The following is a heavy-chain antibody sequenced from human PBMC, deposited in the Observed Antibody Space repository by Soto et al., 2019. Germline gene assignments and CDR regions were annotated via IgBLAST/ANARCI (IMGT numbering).Heavy chain of an antibody. CDR1: GFTFDTYW. Sequence: AGSLRLSCAASGFTFDTYWMNWVRQAPGKGPEWLSGINSDGTISSYADSVKGRFTISRDNARNNLSLQMTSLRADDTAVYYCARLSGDHSAFFSYGMDAWGQGTTVTVSS. D-gene: IGHD2-21*01. CDR2: INSDGTIS. J-gene: IGHJ6*02. V-gene: IGHV3-74*01. CDR3: ARLSGDHSAFFSYGMDA.